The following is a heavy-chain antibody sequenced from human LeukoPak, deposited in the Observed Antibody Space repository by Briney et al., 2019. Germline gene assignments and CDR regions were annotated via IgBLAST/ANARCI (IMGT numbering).Heavy chain of an antibody. J-gene: IGHJ4*02. D-gene: IGHD3-22*01. Sequence: GGSLRLSCAASGFTFSSYGMHWVRQAPGKGLDWVAFIHHDGSNKYYADSVRGRFTISRDNSKNTLYLQMNSLRAEDTAVYYCAKSKGYYDSSGYYPHDYWSQGTLVTVSS. V-gene: IGHV3-30*02. CDR2: IHHDGSNK. CDR3: AKSKGYYDSSGYYPHDY. CDR1: GFTFSSYG.